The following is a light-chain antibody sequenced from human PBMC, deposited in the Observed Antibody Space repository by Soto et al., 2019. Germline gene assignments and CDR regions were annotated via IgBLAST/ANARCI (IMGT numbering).Light chain of an antibody. J-gene: IGLJ2*01. CDR1: SGHSSYR. Sequence: QPVLTQSSSASASLGSSVKLTCTLSSGHSSYRIAWHQQQPGKAPRYLMKLVGSGSFIKGSGVPDRFSGSSSGADRYLTISNLQSADAAQYYCETWDSSTYVVFGGGTKLTVL. V-gene: IGLV4-60*03. CDR2: LVGSGSF. CDR3: ETWDSSTYVV.